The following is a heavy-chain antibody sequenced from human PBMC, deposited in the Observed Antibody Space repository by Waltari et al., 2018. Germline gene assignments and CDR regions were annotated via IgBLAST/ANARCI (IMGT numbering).Heavy chain of an antibody. J-gene: IGHJ4*02. D-gene: IGHD3-16*01. CDR3: ARRWGGQLGPNKDRPPFDY. CDR2: VHSTGNT. CDR1: GDSINTDSYY. V-gene: IGHV4-39*01. Sequence: QLQLQESGPRLVKPSETLSLTCSVSGDSINTDSYYWGWIRQSPGKTLEWIGSVHSTGNTYYNPSLKSRLSISIDASKNQFSLNLTSVTTADTATYFCARRWGGQLGPNKDRPPFDYWGQGTLVTVSS.